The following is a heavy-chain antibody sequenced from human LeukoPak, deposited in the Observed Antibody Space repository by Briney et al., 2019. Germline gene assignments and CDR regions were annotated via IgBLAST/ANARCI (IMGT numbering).Heavy chain of an antibody. CDR3: ARDVLYGTTGTHGLDY. V-gene: IGHV1-18*01. Sequence: GASVKVSCKASGYTFTSYSISWVRQAPGQGLEWMGWISAYNGNTNYAQKLQGRVTMTTDTSTSTAHMELRSLRSDDTAVYYCARDVLYGTTGTHGLDYWGQGTLVTVSS. CDR2: ISAYNGNT. CDR1: GYTFTSYS. J-gene: IGHJ4*02. D-gene: IGHD1-1*01.